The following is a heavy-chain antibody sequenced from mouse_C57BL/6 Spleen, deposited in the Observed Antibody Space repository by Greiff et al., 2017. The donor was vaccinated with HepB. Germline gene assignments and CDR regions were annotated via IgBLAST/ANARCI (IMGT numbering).Heavy chain of an antibody. CDR1: GYAFSSSW. V-gene: IGHV1-82*01. Sequence: QVQLQQSGPELVKPGASVKISCKASGYAFSSSWMNWVKQRPGKGLEWIGRIYPGDGDTNYNGKFKGKATLTADKSSSTAYMQRSSLTSEDSAVYFCATPTAQATPYYFDYWGQGTTLTVSS. J-gene: IGHJ2*01. D-gene: IGHD3-2*02. CDR3: ATPTAQATPYYFDY. CDR2: IYPGDGDT.